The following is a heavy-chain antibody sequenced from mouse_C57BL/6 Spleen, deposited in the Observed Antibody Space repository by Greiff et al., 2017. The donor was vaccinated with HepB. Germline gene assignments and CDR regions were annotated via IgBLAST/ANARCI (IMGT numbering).Heavy chain of an antibody. CDR1: GYTFTDYY. J-gene: IGHJ2*01. CDR3: ARWGLRHFDY. V-gene: IGHV1-76*01. D-gene: IGHD2-4*01. Sequence: VHVKQSGAELVRPGASVKLSCKASGYTFTDYYINWVKQRPGQGLEWIARIYPGSGNTYYNEKFKGKATLTAEKSSSTAYMQLSSLTSEDSAVYFCARWGLRHFDYWGQGTTLTVSS. CDR2: IYPGSGNT.